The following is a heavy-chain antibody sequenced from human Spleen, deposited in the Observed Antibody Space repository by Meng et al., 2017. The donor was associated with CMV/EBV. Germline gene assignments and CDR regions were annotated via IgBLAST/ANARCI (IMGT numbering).Heavy chain of an antibody. CDR1: GYTFTSYD. CDR2: MNPNSGNT. CDR3: ARGTPHYYGSAYFDY. D-gene: IGHD3-10*01. V-gene: IGHV1-8*01. Sequence: SGYTFTSYDINWVRQATGQGLEWMGWMNPNSGNTGYAQKFQGRVTMTRNTSISTAYMELGSLRSEDTAVYYCARGTPHYYGSAYFDYWGQGTLVTVSS. J-gene: IGHJ4*02.